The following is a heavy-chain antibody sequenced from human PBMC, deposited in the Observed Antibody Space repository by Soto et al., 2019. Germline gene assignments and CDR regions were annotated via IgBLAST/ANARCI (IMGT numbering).Heavy chain of an antibody. CDR1: GGNVNSYL. D-gene: IGHD2-2*01. CDR2: IIPAFGTA. J-gene: IGHJ4*02. V-gene: IGHV1-69*06. Sequence: QVRLVKSGGEVKKPGGSVEVSCKTSGGNVNSYLIDWVRQAPGPGPGWMGGIIPAFGTAKYAQKLQGRVTITADKSTTTAYMDLRTLTSEDTAVYYCARGLDQPPVGLYFDTWGQGTLVTVSS. CDR3: ARGLDQPPVGLYFDT.